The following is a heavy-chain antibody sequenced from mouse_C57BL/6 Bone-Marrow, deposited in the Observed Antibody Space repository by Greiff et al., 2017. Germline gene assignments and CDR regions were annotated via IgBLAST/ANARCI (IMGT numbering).Heavy chain of an antibody. J-gene: IGHJ3*01. V-gene: IGHV5-6*01. Sequence: EVQVVESGGDLVKPGGSLKLSCAASGFTFSSYGMSWVRQTPDKRLEWVATISSGGSYTYYPDSVKGRFTISRDNAKNTLYLQMSSLKSEDTAMYYCARRGPTMRFAYWGQGTLVTVSA. CDR1: GFTFSSYG. CDR2: ISSGGSYT. D-gene: IGHD2-10*01. CDR3: ARRGPTMRFAY.